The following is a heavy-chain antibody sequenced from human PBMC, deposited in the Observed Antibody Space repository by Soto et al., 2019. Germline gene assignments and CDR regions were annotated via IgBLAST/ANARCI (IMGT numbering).Heavy chain of an antibody. CDR3: ARFRYCSGGSCYYFDY. CDR1: GGSIGSYY. D-gene: IGHD2-15*01. J-gene: IGHJ4*01. V-gene: IGHV4-59*01. Sequence: SETLSLTCTVSGGSIGSYYWSWIRQPPGKGLEWIGYIYYSGSTNYNPSLKSRVTISVDTSKNQFSLKLSSVTAADTVVYYCARFRYCSGGSCYYFDYWGQGTLVTVSS. CDR2: IYYSGST.